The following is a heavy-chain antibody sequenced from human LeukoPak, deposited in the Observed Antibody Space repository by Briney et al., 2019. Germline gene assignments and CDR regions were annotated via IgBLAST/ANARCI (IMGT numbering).Heavy chain of an antibody. Sequence: GGSLRLSCAASGFSFSSYAMSWVRQAPGKGLEWVSSISGSGDNTYYAESVKGRFTISRDNSKTTLFLQMNSLRAEDTAVFYCAKRSGYTTGWFFDFWGQGTLVTVSS. J-gene: IGHJ4*02. CDR1: GFSFSSYA. V-gene: IGHV3-23*01. CDR2: ISGSGDNT. D-gene: IGHD6-19*01. CDR3: AKRSGYTTGWFFDF.